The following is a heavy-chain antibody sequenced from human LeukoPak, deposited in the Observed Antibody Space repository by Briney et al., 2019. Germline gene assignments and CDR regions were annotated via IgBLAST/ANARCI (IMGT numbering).Heavy chain of an antibody. Sequence: ASVKVSCKASGYTFTGYYMHWVRQAPGQGLEWMGWINPNSGGTNYAQKFQGWVSMTRDTSISTAYMELSRLRSDDTAVYYCARGPYYGSGLTESGYFDLWGRGTLVTVSS. CDR2: INPNSGGT. CDR3: ARGPYYGSGLTESGYFDL. CDR1: GYTFTGYY. J-gene: IGHJ2*01. V-gene: IGHV1-2*04. D-gene: IGHD3-10*01.